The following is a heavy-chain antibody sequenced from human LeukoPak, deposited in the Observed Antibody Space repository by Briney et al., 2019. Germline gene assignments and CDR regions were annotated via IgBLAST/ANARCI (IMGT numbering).Heavy chain of an antibody. J-gene: IGHJ5*02. CDR3: ARGKLAAPGRTGYNWFDP. CDR1: GYTFTGYH. Sequence: ASVKVSCKASGYTFTGYHFHWVRQAPGQGLEWMGWINPNSGGTNYAQKFQGRVTMPRDTSITTAYMELSGLRSDDTAIYYCARGKLAAPGRTGYNWFDPWGQGTLVTASS. V-gene: IGHV1-2*02. CDR2: INPNSGGT. D-gene: IGHD6-13*01.